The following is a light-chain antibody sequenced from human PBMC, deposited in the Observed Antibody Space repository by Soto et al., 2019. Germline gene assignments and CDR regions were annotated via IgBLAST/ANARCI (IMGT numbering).Light chain of an antibody. Sequence: EIVLTQSPGTLSLSPGERATLYCRASQSVSSSYLAWYQQKPGQAPRLLIYGASSRATGIPDRFSGSGSGKDFTLTISGLEPEDFAVYYCQQYTNSPRTFGQGTKVEIK. CDR1: QSVSSSY. V-gene: IGKV3-20*01. CDR3: QQYTNSPRT. CDR2: GAS. J-gene: IGKJ1*01.